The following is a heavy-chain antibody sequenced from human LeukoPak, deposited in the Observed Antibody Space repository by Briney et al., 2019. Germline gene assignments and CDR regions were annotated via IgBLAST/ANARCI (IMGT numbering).Heavy chain of an antibody. Sequence: GGSLRLSCAASGFTFSSYWMSWVRQAPGKGLEWVANIKQDGSEKYYVDSVKGRFTISRDNAKNSLYLLMNSLRAEDTAVYYCARSPGYFDWLFLFDYWGQGTLVTVSS. D-gene: IGHD3-9*01. J-gene: IGHJ4*02. CDR3: ARSPGYFDWLFLFDY. V-gene: IGHV3-7*03. CDR1: GFTFSSYW. CDR2: IKQDGSEK.